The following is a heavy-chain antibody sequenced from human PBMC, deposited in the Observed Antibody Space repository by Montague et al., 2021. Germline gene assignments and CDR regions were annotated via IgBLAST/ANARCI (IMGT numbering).Heavy chain of an antibody. D-gene: IGHD3-10*01. CDR2: IFYSGNT. V-gene: IGHV4-31*03. Sequence: TLSFTCTVSGGSISSGGYYWSWIRQLPGKGLEWIGYIFYSGNTYYNPSLKSRVTISVDTSKNQFSLKLSSVTAADTAVYYCARAEDYYGSGSYLGFDYWGQGTLVTVSS. CDR1: GGSISSGGYY. CDR3: ARAEDYYGSGSYLGFDY. J-gene: IGHJ4*02.